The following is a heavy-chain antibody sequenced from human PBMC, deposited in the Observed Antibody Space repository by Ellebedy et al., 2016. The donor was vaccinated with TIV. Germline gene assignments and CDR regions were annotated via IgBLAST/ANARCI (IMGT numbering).Heavy chain of an antibody. CDR2: ISAYTGDS. Sequence: ASVKVSCKASGFTFTSYSISWVRQAPGQGLEWMAWISAYTGDSIYAQRFQGRVTVTTDTSTNTAYMELRNLRSDDTAVYYCTRDMVQGTVARSLWFDYWGPGTLVTVSS. D-gene: IGHD4-17*01. V-gene: IGHV1-18*04. CDR1: GFTFTSYS. CDR3: TRDMVQGTVARSLWFDY. J-gene: IGHJ4*02.